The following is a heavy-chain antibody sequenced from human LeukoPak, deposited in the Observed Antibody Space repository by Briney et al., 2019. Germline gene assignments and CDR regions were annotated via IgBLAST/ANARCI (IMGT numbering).Heavy chain of an antibody. CDR1: GGSISSYY. CDR3: ARETSQKGAHYMDV. D-gene: IGHD3-16*01. CDR2: IYYSGST. V-gene: IGHV4-59*01. J-gene: IGHJ6*03. Sequence: SETLSLTCTVYGGSISSYYWSWVRQPPGRGLEWIGHIYYSGSTNYNPSLKSRVTISVDTSKNQFSLKLSSVTAADTAVYYCARETSQKGAHYMDVWGKGTTVTISS.